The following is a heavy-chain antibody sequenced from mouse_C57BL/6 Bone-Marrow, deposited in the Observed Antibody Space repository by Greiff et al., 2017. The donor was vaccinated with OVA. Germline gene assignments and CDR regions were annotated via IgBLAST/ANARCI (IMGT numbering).Heavy chain of an antibody. CDR1: GYTFTSYW. D-gene: IGHD1-1*01. V-gene: IGHV1-52*01. J-gene: IGHJ4*01. Sequence: VQLQQPGAELVRPGSSVKLSCKASGYTFTSYWMHWVKQRPIQGLEWIGNIDPSDSETHYNQKFKDKATLTVDKSSSTAYMQLSSLTSEDSAVYYCARSAPYCYGSSYDAMDYWGQGTSVTVSS. CDR3: ARSAPYCYGSSYDAMDY. CDR2: IDPSDSET.